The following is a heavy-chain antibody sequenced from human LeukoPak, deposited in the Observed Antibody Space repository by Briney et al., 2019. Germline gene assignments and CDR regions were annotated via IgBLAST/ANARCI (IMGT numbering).Heavy chain of an antibody. V-gene: IGHV4-4*07. D-gene: IGHD3-10*01. J-gene: IGHJ4*02. CDR1: GGSISSYY. CDR2: IDTSGNT. CDR3: ARHYGSGRPYFDQ. Sequence: PSETLSLTCTVSGGSISSYYWSWIRQPAGKGLEWIGRIDTSGNTNYKPSLKSRVTMSVDTSKKQFSLKLSSVTAADTAVYYCARHYGSGRPYFDQWGQGTLVTVSS.